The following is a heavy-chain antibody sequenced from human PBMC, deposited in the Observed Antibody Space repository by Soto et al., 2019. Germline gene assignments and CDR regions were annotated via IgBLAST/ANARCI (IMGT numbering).Heavy chain of an antibody. Sequence: EVQVVESGGGLVPPGGSLRLSCAASGFTFSSYWMHWARQAPGEGLVWVARVNPDGSTTNYADSVKGRFTVSRDNAKNTVYLQVNSLSAGDTATYYCARGGLYAYYQDNWGQGTLVTVSS. CDR3: ARGGLYAYYQDN. J-gene: IGHJ4*02. CDR1: GFTFSSYW. V-gene: IGHV3-74*01. CDR2: VNPDGSTT. D-gene: IGHD3-16*01.